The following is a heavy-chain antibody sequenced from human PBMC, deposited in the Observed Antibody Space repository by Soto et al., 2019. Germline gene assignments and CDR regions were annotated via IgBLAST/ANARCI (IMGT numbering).Heavy chain of an antibody. CDR3: ARGRYSSSWSTTNWFDP. Sequence: SVKVSCKASGYTFTGYYMHWVRQAPGQGLEWMGWINPNSGGTNYAQKFQGWVTMTRDTSISTAYMELSRLRSDDTAVYYCARGRYSSSWSTTNWFDPWGQGTLVTVSS. CDR1: GYTFTGYY. CDR2: INPNSGGT. V-gene: IGHV1-2*04. D-gene: IGHD6-13*01. J-gene: IGHJ5*02.